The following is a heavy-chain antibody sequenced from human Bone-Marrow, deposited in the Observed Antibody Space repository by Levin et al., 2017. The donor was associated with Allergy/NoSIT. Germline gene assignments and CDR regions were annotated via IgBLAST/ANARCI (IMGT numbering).Heavy chain of an antibody. CDR1: GFTFNTYA. CDR2: ISYDGSQK. CDR3: AKVEVAYDY. D-gene: IGHD5-12*01. Sequence: QPGGSLRLSCAASGFTFNTYAMHWVRQAPGKGLEWVALISYDGSQKKYADSVKGRFTISRDNSKNTMFLQMYSLRDEDTAVYFCAKVEVAYDYWGLGTQVIVSS. J-gene: IGHJ4*02. V-gene: IGHV3-30*18.